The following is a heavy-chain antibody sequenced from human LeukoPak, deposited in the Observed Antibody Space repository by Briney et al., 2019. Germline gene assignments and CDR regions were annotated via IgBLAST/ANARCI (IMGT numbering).Heavy chain of an antibody. Sequence: ASVKVSCKASGGTFSSYAISWVRQAPGQGLEWMGIINPSGGSTSYAQKFQGRVTMTRDTSTSTVYMELSSLRSEDTAVYYCARVHYYDSSGWFDYWGQGTLVTVSS. CDR1: GGTFSSYA. CDR2: INPSGGST. D-gene: IGHD3-22*01. J-gene: IGHJ4*02. CDR3: ARVHYYDSSGWFDY. V-gene: IGHV1-46*01.